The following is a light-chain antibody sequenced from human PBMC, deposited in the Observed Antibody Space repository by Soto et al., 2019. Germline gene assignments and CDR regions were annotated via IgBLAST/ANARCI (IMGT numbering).Light chain of an antibody. CDR3: QQNHSPPPIT. J-gene: IGKJ5*01. CDR1: QSISNH. Sequence: DIQMTQSLSSLSASVEDRVIITCRASQSISNHLNWYQQKPGKAPKLLIFAASSLQSGVPSRFSGSGFGTDFTLTISSLQTEDFATYYCQQNHSPPPITFGQGTRLEIK. CDR2: AAS. V-gene: IGKV1-39*01.